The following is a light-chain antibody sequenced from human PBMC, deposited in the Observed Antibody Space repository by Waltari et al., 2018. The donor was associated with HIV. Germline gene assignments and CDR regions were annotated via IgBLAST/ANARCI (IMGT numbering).Light chain of an antibody. CDR3: VVWDDSLSGVV. CDR2: RDN. J-gene: IGLJ2*01. V-gene: IGLV1-47*01. Sequence: QSVVTQSPSASGTPGQSVTISCSGSSSNIGSNNVFWYKHLPGTAPKLLIYRDNQPPSGVPDRMSGSGSGPSASLAISGLRSEDEAVYYCVVWDDSLSGVVFGGGTSLTVL. CDR1: SSNIGSNN.